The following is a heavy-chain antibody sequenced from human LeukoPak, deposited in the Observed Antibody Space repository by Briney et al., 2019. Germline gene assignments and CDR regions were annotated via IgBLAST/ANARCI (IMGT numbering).Heavy chain of an antibody. D-gene: IGHD6-13*01. CDR2: IYPGDSDT. V-gene: IGHV5-51*01. Sequence: GESLKISCKGSGYSFTSYWIGWVRQMPGKGLEWMGIIYPGDSDTRYSTYLQGQVTISADKSNSTAYLQWSSLKASDTAMYYCARTRGATSYSSSSFDYWGQGTLVTASS. CDR3: ARTRGATSYSSSSFDY. CDR1: GYSFTSYW. J-gene: IGHJ4*02.